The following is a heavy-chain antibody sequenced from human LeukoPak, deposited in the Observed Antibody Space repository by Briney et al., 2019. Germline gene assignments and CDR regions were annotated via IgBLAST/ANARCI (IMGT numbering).Heavy chain of an antibody. J-gene: IGHJ4*02. Sequence: GSLRLSCAASGFTFSSYSMNWVRQAPGKGLEWVSSISSSSSYIYYADSVKGRFTISRDNAKNSLYLQMNSLRAEDTAVYYCARAGYSGSYQEFFDYWGQGTLVTVSS. CDR2: ISSSSSYI. CDR1: GFTFSSYS. CDR3: ARAGYSGSYQEFFDY. D-gene: IGHD1-26*01. V-gene: IGHV3-21*01.